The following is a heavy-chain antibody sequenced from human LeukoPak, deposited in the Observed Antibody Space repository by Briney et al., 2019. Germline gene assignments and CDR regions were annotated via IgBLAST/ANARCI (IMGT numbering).Heavy chain of an antibody. J-gene: IGHJ4*02. CDR2: IYTSGST. Sequence: PSETLSLTCTVSGGSISSYYWSWIRQPAGKGLEWIGRIYTSGSTNYNPPLKSRVTMSVDTSKNQFSLKLSSVTAADTAVYYCASVGDRTVRGVITYFDYWGQGTLVTVSS. V-gene: IGHV4-4*07. D-gene: IGHD3-10*01. CDR1: GGSISSYY. CDR3: ASVGDRTVRGVITYFDY.